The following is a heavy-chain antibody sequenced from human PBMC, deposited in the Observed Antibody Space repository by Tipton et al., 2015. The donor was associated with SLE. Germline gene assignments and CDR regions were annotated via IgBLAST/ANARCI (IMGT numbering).Heavy chain of an antibody. CDR1: GGTFSSYA. CDR3: ARELAYDILTGYDAFDI. D-gene: IGHD3-9*01. J-gene: IGHJ3*02. V-gene: IGHV1-69*01. Sequence: QLVQSGAEVKKPGSSVKVSCKASGGTFSSYAISWVRQAPGQGLEWMGGIIPIFGTANYAQKFQGRVTITADESTSTAYMELSSLRSEDTAVYYCARELAYDILTGYDAFDIWGQGTMVTVSS. CDR2: IIPIFGTA.